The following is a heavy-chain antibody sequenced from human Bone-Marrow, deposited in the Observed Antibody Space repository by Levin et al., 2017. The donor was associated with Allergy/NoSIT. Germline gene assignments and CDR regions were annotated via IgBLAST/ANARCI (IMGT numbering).Heavy chain of an antibody. CDR3: ALDGGDY. V-gene: IGHV3-23*01. CDR1: GFTFSRYA. D-gene: IGHD3/OR15-3a*01. J-gene: IGHJ4*02. Sequence: GESLKISCAASGFTFSRYAMMWVRQAPGKGLEWVSSITDSSSSTFYADSVSGRFTVSRDNSKNTLSLQMNSLKAEDTALYYCALDGGDYRGQGTLVTVSS. CDR2: ITDSSSST.